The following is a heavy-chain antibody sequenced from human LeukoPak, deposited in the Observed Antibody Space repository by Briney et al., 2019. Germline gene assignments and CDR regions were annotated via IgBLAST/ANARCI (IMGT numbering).Heavy chain of an antibody. V-gene: IGHV4-4*09. CDR3: PRHEDSSLGYFDY. Sequence: SETLSLTCTVSGGSISSYYWSWLRQPPGKGLEWIGYIYTSGSTNYSPSLKSRVTISVHTSKNQFSLKLSSVTAADTAVYYCPRHEDSSLGYFDYWGQGTLVTVSS. CDR1: GGSISSYY. J-gene: IGHJ4*02. D-gene: IGHD6-13*01. CDR2: IYTSGST.